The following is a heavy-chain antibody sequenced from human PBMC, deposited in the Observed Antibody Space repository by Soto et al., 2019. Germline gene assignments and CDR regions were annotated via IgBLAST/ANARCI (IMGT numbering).Heavy chain of an antibody. CDR3: ALRKTGSFFDY. V-gene: IGHV3-23*01. CDR2: IGASGAGT. CDR1: GFTFSTYA. J-gene: IGHJ4*02. D-gene: IGHD3-10*01. Sequence: LRLSCAASGFTFSTYAMSWVRQAPGKGLEWVSGIGASGAGTYYAESVKGRFTISRDNSKNTLHLQMNILRAEDTAVYYCALRKTGSFFDYWGQGTLVTVSS.